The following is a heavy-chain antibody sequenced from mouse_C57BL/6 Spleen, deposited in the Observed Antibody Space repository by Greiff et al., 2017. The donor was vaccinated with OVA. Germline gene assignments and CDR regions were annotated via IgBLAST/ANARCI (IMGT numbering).Heavy chain of an antibody. V-gene: IGHV1-81*01. J-gene: IGHJ3*01. Sequence: QVQLKQSGAELARPGASVKLSCKASGYTFTSYAMSWVKQRPGQGLEWIGEIYPRSGNTYYNEKFKGKATLTADKSSSTAYMELRSLTSEDSAVYYCARSSADQATWAVWGKGTLVTVSA. CDR3: ARSSADQATWAV. CDR1: GYTFTSYA. CDR2: IYPRSGNT. D-gene: IGHD3-2*02.